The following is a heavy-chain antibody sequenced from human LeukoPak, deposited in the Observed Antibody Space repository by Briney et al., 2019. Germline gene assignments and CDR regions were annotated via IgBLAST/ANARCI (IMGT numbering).Heavy chain of an antibody. J-gene: IGHJ4*02. Sequence: ASVKVSCKASGYSFTSSGISWVRQAPGQGLEWMGWIGGYKGDTKFAQKFQGRVTMTTDTSTSTAYMELRSLRSDDTAVYYCARSDFDYWGQGTLVTVSS. CDR1: GYSFTSSG. CDR3: ARSDFDY. V-gene: IGHV1-18*01. CDR2: IGGYKGDT.